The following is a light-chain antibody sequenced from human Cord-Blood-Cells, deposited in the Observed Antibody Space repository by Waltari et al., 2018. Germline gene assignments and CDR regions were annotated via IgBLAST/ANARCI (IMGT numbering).Light chain of an antibody. CDR1: QGISSY. CDR3: QQLNSYPPIT. J-gene: IGKJ4*01. Sequence: DIQLTQSPYFLSPYVGDRVTITCRASQGISSYLAWYQQKPGKDPKLLIYAASTLQSGVPSSFSGSGSGTEFTLTISSLQPEDFATYYCQQLNSYPPITFGGGTKVEIK. CDR2: AAS. V-gene: IGKV1-9*01.